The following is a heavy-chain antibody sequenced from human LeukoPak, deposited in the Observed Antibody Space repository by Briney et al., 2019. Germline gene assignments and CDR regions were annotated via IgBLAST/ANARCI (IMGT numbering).Heavy chain of an antibody. V-gene: IGHV4-34*03. D-gene: IGHD3-10*01. Sequence: PSETLSLTCAVYGGSFSGYYWSWIRQPPGKGLEWIGEINHSGSTNYNPSLKRRVTISVDTSKNQFSLKLRYVTASDTAVYYCPGKYVDGSGSQPFDYWGEGTLVTVSS. CDR1: GGSFSGYY. J-gene: IGHJ4*02. CDR2: INHSGST. CDR3: PGKYVDGSGSQPFDY.